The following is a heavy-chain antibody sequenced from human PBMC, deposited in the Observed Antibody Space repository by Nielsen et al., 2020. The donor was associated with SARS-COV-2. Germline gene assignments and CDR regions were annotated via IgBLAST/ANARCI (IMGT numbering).Heavy chain of an antibody. CDR2: IYYTGIT. Sequence: SETLSLTCTVSGGSVSGYYWSWIRQVPEKGLEWIGYIYYTGITNYNPSLKGRVSISVDTSNNQVSLRLSSVTAADTAVYFCARHYYGSGIYYNIRWFDPWGQGTLAAVSS. V-gene: IGHV4-59*08. CDR1: GGSVSGYY. D-gene: IGHD3-10*01. J-gene: IGHJ5*02. CDR3: ARHYYGSGIYYNIRWFDP.